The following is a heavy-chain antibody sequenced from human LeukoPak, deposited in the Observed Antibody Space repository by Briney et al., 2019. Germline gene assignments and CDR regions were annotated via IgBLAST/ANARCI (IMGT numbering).Heavy chain of an antibody. CDR3: AGLIDCSGGSCYTELPLDV. CDR2: INPNSGGT. V-gene: IGHV1-2*02. D-gene: IGHD2-15*01. Sequence: ASVKVSCKASGYTFAGYYMHWVRQAPGQGLEWMGWINPNSGGTNYAQKFQGRVTMTRDTSISTAYMELSRLRSDDTAVYYCAGLIDCSGGSCYTELPLDVWGKGTTVTVSS. J-gene: IGHJ6*04. CDR1: GYTFAGYY.